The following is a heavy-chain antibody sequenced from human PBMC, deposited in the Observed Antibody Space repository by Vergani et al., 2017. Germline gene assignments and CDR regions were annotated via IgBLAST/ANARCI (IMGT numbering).Heavy chain of an antibody. D-gene: IGHD6-19*01. J-gene: IGHJ6*02. Sequence: QVPLVQSGAEVKKPGASVKVSCKASGYTFTSYGISWVRQAPGQGLEWMGWISAYNGNTNYAQKLQGRVTMTTDTSTSTAYMELRSLRSDDTAVYYCARDPRIAVAGDYGMDVWGQGTTVTVSS. CDR1: GYTFTSYG. CDR3: ARDPRIAVAGDYGMDV. V-gene: IGHV1-18*01. CDR2: ISAYNGNT.